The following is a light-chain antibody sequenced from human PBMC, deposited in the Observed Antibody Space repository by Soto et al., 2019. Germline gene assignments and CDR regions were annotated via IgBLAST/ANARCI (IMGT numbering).Light chain of an antibody. Sequence: EIVLTQSPDTLSLSPGERATLSCRASQSVTSGYSAWYQQKPSQPPRLLIYTVSRRATGIPDRFSGSGSGTDFTLSINRLEPDDFARYYCQQYDTFPYTFGQGP. CDR2: TVS. V-gene: IGKV3-20*01. CDR3: QQYDTFPYT. J-gene: IGKJ2*01. CDR1: QSVTSGY.